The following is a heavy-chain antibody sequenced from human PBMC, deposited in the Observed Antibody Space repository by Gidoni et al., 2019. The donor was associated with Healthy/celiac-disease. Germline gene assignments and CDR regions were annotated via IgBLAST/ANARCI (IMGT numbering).Heavy chain of an antibody. CDR2: ISSSSSYI. Sequence: ELQLVESGGGLVKPGGSLRLSCAASGFTFSSYSMNWVRQAPGKGLEWVSSISSSSSYIYYADSVKGRFTISRDNAKNSLYLQMNSLRAEDTAVYYCARDRSGTKGNAFDIRGQGTMVTVSS. CDR1: GFTFSSYS. J-gene: IGHJ3*02. CDR3: ARDRSGTKGNAFDI. D-gene: IGHD1-7*01. V-gene: IGHV3-21*01.